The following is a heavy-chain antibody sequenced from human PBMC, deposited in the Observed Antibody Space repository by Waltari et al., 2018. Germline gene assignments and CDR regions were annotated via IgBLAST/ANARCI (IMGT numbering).Heavy chain of an antibody. CDR3: AREAFVDVLMVFDY. V-gene: IGHV2-70*04. CDR1: GFSLTISGMR. Sequence: QVTLKESGPALVKPTQTLTLTCTFSGFSLTISGMRGSWIRQPPGKALEWLARINWDDDKFYSTSLKTRLTISKDTSKNQVVLTMTNMDPVDTATYYCAREAFVDVLMVFDYWGQGTLVTVSS. CDR2: INWDDDK. J-gene: IGHJ4*02. D-gene: IGHD2-8*01.